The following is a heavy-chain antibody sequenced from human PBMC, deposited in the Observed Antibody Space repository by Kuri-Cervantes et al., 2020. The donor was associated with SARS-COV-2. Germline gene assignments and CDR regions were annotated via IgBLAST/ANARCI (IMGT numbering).Heavy chain of an antibody. CDR3: ARDPSIAVAGKIDFRVHDD. J-gene: IGHJ4*02. CDR1: GFTFSSYA. CDR2: ISSRDSTT. Sequence: LSLTCAASGFTFSSYAMSWVRQTPGKGLEWVSYISSRDSTTLYADSVKGRLTISRDNAKNSLYLQMNSLRVEDTAVCKCARDPSIAVAGKIDFRVHDDGGQGTLVTVSS. D-gene: IGHD6-19*01. V-gene: IGHV3-48*03.